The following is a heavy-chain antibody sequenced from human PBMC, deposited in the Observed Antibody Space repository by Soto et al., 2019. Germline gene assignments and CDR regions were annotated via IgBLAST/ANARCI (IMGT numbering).Heavy chain of an antibody. CDR1: GGSISSYY. V-gene: IGHV4-59*01. Sequence: SETLSLTCTVSGGSISSYYWSWIRQPPGKGLEWIGYIYYSGSTNYNPSLKSRVTISVDTSKNQFSLKLSSVTAADTAVYYCARASSSSLTDAFDIWGQGTMVTVSS. CDR2: IYYSGST. CDR3: ARASSSSLTDAFDI. D-gene: IGHD6-6*01. J-gene: IGHJ3*02.